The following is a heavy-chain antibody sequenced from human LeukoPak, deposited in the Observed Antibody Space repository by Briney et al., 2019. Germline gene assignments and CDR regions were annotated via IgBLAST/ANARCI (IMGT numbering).Heavy chain of an antibody. D-gene: IGHD2-2*01. Sequence: ASVKVSCKASGYTFTSYGISWVRQAPGQGLEWMGWISAYNGIANYAQKLQGRVTMTTDTSTSTAYMELRSLRSDDTAVYYCARSFFYCSSTSCYVGPTIDYWGQGTLVTVSS. CDR2: ISAYNGIA. CDR1: GYTFTSYG. V-gene: IGHV1-18*01. CDR3: ARSFFYCSSTSCYVGPTIDY. J-gene: IGHJ4*02.